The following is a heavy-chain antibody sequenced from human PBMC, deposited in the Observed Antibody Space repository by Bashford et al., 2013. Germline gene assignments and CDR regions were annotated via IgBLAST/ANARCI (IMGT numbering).Heavy chain of an antibody. V-gene: IGHV1-69*06. D-gene: IGHD4-17*01. CDR3: ARSTYGDYVFDYYYGMDV. Sequence: SVKVSCKASGGTFSSYAISWVRQAPGQGLEWMGGIIPIFGTANYAQKFQGRVTITADKSTSTAYMELSSLRSEDTAVYYCARSTYGDYVFDYYYGMDVWGQGPRSPSP. CDR2: IIPIFGTA. J-gene: IGHJ6*02. CDR1: GGTFSSYA.